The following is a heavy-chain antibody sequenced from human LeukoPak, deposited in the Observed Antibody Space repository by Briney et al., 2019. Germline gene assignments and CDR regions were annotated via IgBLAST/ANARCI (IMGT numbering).Heavy chain of an antibody. CDR1: GFTFSSYA. J-gene: IGHJ4*02. V-gene: IGHV3-30-3*01. Sequence: PGGSLRLSCAASGFTFSSYAMEWGRQAPGKGLEWVAVISYDGSNKYYANSVNGRFTISRDNSKDTLYLQMNSLRAEDTAVYYCARTVDTAMYYWGQGTLVTVSS. CDR3: ARTVDTAMYY. D-gene: IGHD5-18*01. CDR2: ISYDGSNK.